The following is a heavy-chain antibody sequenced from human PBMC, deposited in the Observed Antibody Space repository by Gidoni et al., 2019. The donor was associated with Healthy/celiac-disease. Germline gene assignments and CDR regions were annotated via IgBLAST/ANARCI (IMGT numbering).Heavy chain of an antibody. CDR2: ISSSSSYI. V-gene: IGHV3-21*01. D-gene: IGHD6-19*01. Sequence: EVQLVESGGGLVKPGGSLRPSCEASGFTFSSYSMNWVRQAPGKGLEWVSSISSSSSYIYYADSVKGRFTISRDNAKNSLYLQMNSLRAEDTAVYYCASPSIAVAGTGRFDYWGQGTLVTVSS. CDR3: ASPSIAVAGTGRFDY. J-gene: IGHJ4*02. CDR1: GFTFSSYS.